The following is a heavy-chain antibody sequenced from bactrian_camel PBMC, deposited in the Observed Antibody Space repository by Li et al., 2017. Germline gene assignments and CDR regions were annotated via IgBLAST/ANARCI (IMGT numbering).Heavy chain of an antibody. CDR1: GDTFSGRC. CDR3: SADSDCSGAYPGY. J-gene: IGHJ6*01. V-gene: IGHV3S31*01. D-gene: IGHD2*01. CDR2: IYTGAGST. Sequence: DVQLVESGGGSVQSGGSLRLSCGTSGDTFSGRCVAWFRQAPGKEREGVASIYTGAGSTFYTDAVKGRFTVSQDTAENMVYLQMNSLKPEDTAMYYCSADSDCSGAYPGYWGQGTQVTVS.